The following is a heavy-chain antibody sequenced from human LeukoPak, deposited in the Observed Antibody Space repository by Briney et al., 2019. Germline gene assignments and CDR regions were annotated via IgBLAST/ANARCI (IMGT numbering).Heavy chain of an antibody. CDR3: ARTYDFGRGPPGDAFDN. J-gene: IGHJ3*02. CDR2: IDARSGIT. Sequence: PGGSLRLSCAASGFTFTIFGLNWVREAPGKVPEWVSYIDARSGITYYADSVQGRFTISRDNAQESVFLQMNSLRADDTAVYYCARTYDFGRGPPGDAFDNWGPGTLVTVS. CDR1: GFTFTIFG. V-gene: IGHV3-48*01. D-gene: IGHD3-3*01.